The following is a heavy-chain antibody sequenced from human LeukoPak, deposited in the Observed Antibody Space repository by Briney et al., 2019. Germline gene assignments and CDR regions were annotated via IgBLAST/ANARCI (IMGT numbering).Heavy chain of an antibody. J-gene: IGHJ4*02. CDR1: GGTFSSYA. Sequence: SVKVSCKASGGTFSSYAISWVRQAPGQGLEWMGGIIPIFGTANYAQKFQGRVTMTTDTSTSTAYMELRSLRSDDTAVYYCARRSVAGHRASDYWGQGTLVTVSS. CDR2: IIPIFGTA. CDR3: ARRSVAGHRASDY. D-gene: IGHD6-19*01. V-gene: IGHV1-69*05.